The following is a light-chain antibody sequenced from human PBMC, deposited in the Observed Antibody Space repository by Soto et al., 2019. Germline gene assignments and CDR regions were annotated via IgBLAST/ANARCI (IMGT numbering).Light chain of an antibody. J-gene: IGLJ3*02. Sequence: QSVLTQPPSASGTPGQRVTISCSGSSSNIRSNTVNWYQQLPGTAPKLLIYGNNQRPSGVPDRFSASESGTSASLAISGLQSDDEADYYCATWDDSLNGRVFGGGNKLTVL. CDR2: GNN. CDR1: SSNIRSNT. CDR3: ATWDDSLNGRV. V-gene: IGLV1-44*01.